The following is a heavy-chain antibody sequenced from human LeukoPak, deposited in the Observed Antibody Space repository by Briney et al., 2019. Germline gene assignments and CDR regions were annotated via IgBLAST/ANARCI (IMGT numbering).Heavy chain of an antibody. CDR3: ARDSRSGYEPYYYYGMDV. V-gene: IGHV1-18*01. CDR1: GYTFTSYG. D-gene: IGHD5-12*01. J-gene: IGHJ6*02. Sequence: GASVKVSCKASGYTFTSYGISWVRQAPGQGLEWMGWISAYNGNTNYAQKLQGRVTMTTDTSTSTAYMELRSLRSDDTAVYYCARDSRSGYEPYYYYGMDVWGQRTTVTLSS. CDR2: ISAYNGNT.